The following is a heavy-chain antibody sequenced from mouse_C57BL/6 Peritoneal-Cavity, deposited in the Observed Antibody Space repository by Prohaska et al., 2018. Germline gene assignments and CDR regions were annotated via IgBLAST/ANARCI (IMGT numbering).Heavy chain of an antibody. CDR3: AGDRSGYGYFDV. CDR2: ITHSGET. J-gene: IGHJ1*03. Sequence: QMQLQESGPGLVKPSQSLFLTCSITGFPITSGYYWFWIRQSPGTPLEWMGYITHSGETFYNPSLQSPISITRETSKNQFFLQLNSVTTEDTAMYYCAGDRSGYGYFDVWGTGTTVTVSS. D-gene: IGHD2-2*01. V-gene: IGHV12-3*01. CDR1: GFPITSGYY.